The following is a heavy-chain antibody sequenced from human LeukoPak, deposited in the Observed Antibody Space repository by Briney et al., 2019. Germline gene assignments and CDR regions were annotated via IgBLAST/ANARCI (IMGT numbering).Heavy chain of an antibody. J-gene: IGHJ1*01. CDR2: FDPEDGET. CDR3: ATWYYYGSSGYQEYFQH. Sequence: GASVKVSCKVSGYTLTELSMHWVRQAPGKGLEWMGGFDPEDGETIYAQKFQGRVTMTEDTSTDTAYMELSSLRSKDTAVYYCATWYYYGSSGYQEYFQHWGQGTLVTVSS. CDR1: GYTLTELS. V-gene: IGHV1-24*01. D-gene: IGHD3-22*01.